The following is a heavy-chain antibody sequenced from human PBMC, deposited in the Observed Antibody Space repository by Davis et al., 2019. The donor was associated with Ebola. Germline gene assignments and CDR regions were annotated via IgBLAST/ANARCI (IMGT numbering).Heavy chain of an antibody. CDR3: ARAPRFCTGDTCYSGIADS. J-gene: IGHJ4*02. CDR2: ISSSGSTI. CDR1: GFTFSSYS. D-gene: IGHD2-8*02. Sequence: GESLKISCAASGFTFSSYSMNWVRQAPGKGLEWVSYISSSGSTIYYADSVKGRFTISRDNAKNSVLLQMNSLRAEDTALYYCARAPRFCTGDTCYSGIADSWGQGTLVTVSS. V-gene: IGHV3-48*04.